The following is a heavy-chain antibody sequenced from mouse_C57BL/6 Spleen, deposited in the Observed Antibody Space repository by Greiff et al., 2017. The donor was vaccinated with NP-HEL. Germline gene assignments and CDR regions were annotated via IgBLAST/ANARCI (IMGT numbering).Heavy chain of an antibody. CDR3: ARENYGSSSYYFDY. J-gene: IGHJ2*01. D-gene: IGHD1-1*01. CDR2: IYPGDGDT. CDR1: GYAFSSSW. V-gene: IGHV1-82*01. Sequence: QVQLKQSGPELVKPGASVKISCKASGYAFSSSWMNWVKQRPGKGLEWIGRIYPGDGDTNYNGKFKGKATLTADKSSSTAYMQLSSLTSEDSAVYFCARENYGSSSYYFDYWGQGTTLTVSS.